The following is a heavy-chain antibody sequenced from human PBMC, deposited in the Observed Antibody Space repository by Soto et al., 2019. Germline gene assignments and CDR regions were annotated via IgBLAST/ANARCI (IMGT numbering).Heavy chain of an antibody. CDR2: VSHTGST. D-gene: IGHD3-22*01. CDR3: ARYSPPKKAYDSNPGWFDP. J-gene: IGHJ5*02. V-gene: IGHV4-59*03. Sequence: SETLSLTCIFSGGSMNYYYWTLIRQSPGKGLEWIGSVSHTGSTTYSPSLKSRVVISLDTSRNQFSLTLSSVTAADTAVYFCARYSPPKKAYDSNPGWFDPWGQGTLVTVSS. CDR1: GGSMNYYY.